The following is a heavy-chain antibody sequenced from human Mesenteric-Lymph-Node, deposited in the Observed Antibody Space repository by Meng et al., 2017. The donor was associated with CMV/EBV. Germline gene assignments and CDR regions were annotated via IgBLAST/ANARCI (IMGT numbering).Heavy chain of an antibody. D-gene: IGHD3-22*01. J-gene: IGHJ4*02. CDR1: FSSYA. Sequence: FSSYALNWVRQAPGKGLEWVSSINNNGDYTYYADSVKGRFTISRDNSKSTLYLQMNSLRAEDTALYYCAKEILSYYDSSGYYYTPFDYWGQGSLVTVSS. CDR2: INNNGDYT. CDR3: AKEILSYYDSSGYYYTPFDY. V-gene: IGHV3-23*01.